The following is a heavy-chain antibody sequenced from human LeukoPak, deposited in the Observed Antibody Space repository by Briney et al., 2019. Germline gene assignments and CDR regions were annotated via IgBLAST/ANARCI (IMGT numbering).Heavy chain of an antibody. V-gene: IGHV3-33*01. CDR2: IWNDGSNK. D-gene: IGHD6-13*01. CDR1: GFTFSSYG. J-gene: IGHJ4*02. CDR3: ARRGLAAHHFDY. Sequence: GGSLRLSCAASGFTFSSYGMHWVRQAPGKGLEWVAVIWNDGSNKYYADSVKGRFTISRDNSKNTLYLQMNSLRVEDTAVYYCARRGLAAHHFDYWGQGTLVTVS.